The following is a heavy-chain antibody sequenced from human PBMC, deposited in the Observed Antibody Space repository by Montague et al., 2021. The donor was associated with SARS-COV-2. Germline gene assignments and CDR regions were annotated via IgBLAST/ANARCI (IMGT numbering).Heavy chain of an antibody. CDR1: GGSISSGNYY. CDR3: AREVRSYYDWRPDS. CDR2: IYTSGST. V-gene: IGHV4-61*02. J-gene: IGHJ4*02. Sequence: TLSLTCTVSGGSISSGNYYWSWIRQPAGKGLEWIGRIYTSGSTNYNPSLKSRVTISADTSKNQFSLKLSSMTAADTAVYYCAREVRSYYDWRPDSWGQGTLVTVSS. D-gene: IGHD1-26*01.